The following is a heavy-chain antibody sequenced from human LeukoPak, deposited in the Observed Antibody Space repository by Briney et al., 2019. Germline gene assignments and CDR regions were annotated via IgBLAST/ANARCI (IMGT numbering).Heavy chain of an antibody. Sequence: GGSLRLSCAASGFTFSSYWMHWVRQAPGKGLVWVSRINSDGSSTSYADSVKGRFTIPRDNSKNTLYLQMNSLRAEDTAVYYCAGDTAMVRGVTYWGQGTLVTVSS. CDR3: AGDTAMVRGVTY. CDR2: INSDGSST. CDR1: GFTFSSYW. J-gene: IGHJ4*02. V-gene: IGHV3-74*01. D-gene: IGHD5-18*01.